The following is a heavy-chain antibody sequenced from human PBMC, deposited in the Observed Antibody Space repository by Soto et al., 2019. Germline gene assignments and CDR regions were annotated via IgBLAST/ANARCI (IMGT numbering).Heavy chain of an antibody. V-gene: IGHV4-4*07. D-gene: IGHD3-10*01. CDR2: IYSSGNT. J-gene: IGHJ4*02. CDR1: GGSISGFY. CDR3: GRDHWPPGGGWGSYYFFDY. Sequence: PSETLSLTCTVSGGSISGFYWTWIRQPAGRGLEWIGRIYSSGNTYYNPSLTSRVTMSVDTSKNQFSLKLTSVTAADTAVYFCGRDHWPPGGGWGSYYFFDYWGQGALVPVSS.